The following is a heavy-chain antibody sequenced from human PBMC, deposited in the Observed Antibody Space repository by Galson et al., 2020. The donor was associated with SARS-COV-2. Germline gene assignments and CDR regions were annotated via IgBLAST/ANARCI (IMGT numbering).Heavy chain of an antibody. CDR1: GGSFSGYY. CDR2: INHSGST. J-gene: IGHJ4*02. D-gene: IGHD4-17*01. Sequence: SQTLSLTCAVYGGSFSGYYWSWIRQHPGKGLEWIGEINHSGSTNYNQSLKSRVTISVDTSKNQFSLKLSSVTAADTAVYYCARAQTTVTGGGFDYWGQGTLVTVSS. CDR3: ARAQTTVTGGGFDY. V-gene: IGHV4-34*01.